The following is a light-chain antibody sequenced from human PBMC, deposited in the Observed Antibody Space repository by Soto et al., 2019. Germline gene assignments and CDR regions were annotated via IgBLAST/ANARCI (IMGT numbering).Light chain of an antibody. Sequence: EIVLTQSPGTLSLSPGERATLSCRASQSVSASYVAWYQQKPGQGPRLLIYGASSRATGIPDRFSGSGSGTDFTLTISRLEPDDLAVYYCQQYGGSPGTFGQGTKVEIK. CDR3: QQYGGSPGT. CDR1: QSVSASY. CDR2: GAS. J-gene: IGKJ1*01. V-gene: IGKV3-20*01.